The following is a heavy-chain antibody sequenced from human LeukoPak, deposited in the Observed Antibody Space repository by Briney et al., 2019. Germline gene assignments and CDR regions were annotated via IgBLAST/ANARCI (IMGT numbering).Heavy chain of an antibody. CDR1: GYTLTELS. CDR3: ATDPSRSGGSRYYI. V-gene: IGHV1-24*01. CDR2: FDPEDGET. D-gene: IGHD2-15*01. Sequence: ASVKVSCKVSGYTLTELSMHWVRQAPGKGLEWMGGFDPEDGETIYAQKFQGRVTMTEDTSTDTAYMELSSLRSEDTAVYYCATDPSRSGGSRYYIWGQGTLVTVSS. J-gene: IGHJ4*02.